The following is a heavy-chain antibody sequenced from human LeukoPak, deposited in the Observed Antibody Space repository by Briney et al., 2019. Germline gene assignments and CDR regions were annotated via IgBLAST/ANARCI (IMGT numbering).Heavy chain of an antibody. D-gene: IGHD3-10*01. Sequence: QPGGSLRLSCAASGFTVSSNYMSWVRQAPEKGLEWVSVIYSGGSTYYADSVKGRFTISRHNSKNTLYLQMNSLRAEDTAVYYCARGPDPTGPGSSYYFDYWGQGTLVTVSS. CDR3: ARGPDPTGPGSSYYFDY. J-gene: IGHJ4*02. CDR1: GFTVSSNY. V-gene: IGHV3-53*04. CDR2: IYSGGST.